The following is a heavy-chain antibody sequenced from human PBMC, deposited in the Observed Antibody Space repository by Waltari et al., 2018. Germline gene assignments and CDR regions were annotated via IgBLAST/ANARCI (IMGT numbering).Heavy chain of an antibody. Sequence: QVQLQESGPGLVKPSETLSLTCTVSGYSISSGYYWGWIRQPPGKGLEWIGSIYHRGSTYHNPSLKRRVTISGDTSKIQCSLKLSSGTAADTAVYYCARVSYDILTGYIPGAFDIWGQGTMVTVSS. D-gene: IGHD3-9*01. CDR3: ARVSYDILTGYIPGAFDI. CDR1: GYSISSGYY. J-gene: IGHJ3*02. V-gene: IGHV4-38-2*02. CDR2: IYHRGST.